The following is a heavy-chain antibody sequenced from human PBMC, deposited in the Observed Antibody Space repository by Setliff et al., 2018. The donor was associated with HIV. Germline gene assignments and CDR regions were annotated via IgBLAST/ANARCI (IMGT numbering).Heavy chain of an antibody. J-gene: IGHJ4*02. CDR2: IIHRGST. Sequence: SETLSLTCAVYGGSFSGYYWSWIRQPPGKGLEWIGEIIHRGSTSYNPSLKSRVTISVDTSKNQFSLKLSSVTAADTAVYYCARPAPRGYSYGHYYFDYWGQGTLVTVSS. D-gene: IGHD5-18*01. CDR3: ARPAPRGYSYGHYYFDY. CDR1: GGSFSGYY. V-gene: IGHV4-34*12.